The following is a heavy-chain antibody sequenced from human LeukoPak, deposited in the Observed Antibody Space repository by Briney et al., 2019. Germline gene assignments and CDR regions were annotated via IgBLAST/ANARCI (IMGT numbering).Heavy chain of an antibody. V-gene: IGHV4-39*01. J-gene: IGHJ5*02. Sequence: PAETLSLTCTVSGDSIRRDNYYWGWIRQPPGKGLEWIGSIYYSGSTYYNPSLKSRVTISVDTSRNQFSLKLSSVTAADTAVYYCARHSGLRSPFDPWGQGTLVTVSS. CDR2: IYYSGST. CDR3: ARHSGLRSPFDP. CDR1: GDSIRRDNYY. D-gene: IGHD3-3*01.